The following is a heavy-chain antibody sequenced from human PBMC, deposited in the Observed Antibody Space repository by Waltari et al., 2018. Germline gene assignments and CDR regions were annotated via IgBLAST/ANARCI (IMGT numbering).Heavy chain of an antibody. Sequence: QVQLQESGPGLVKPSETLSLTCTVSGGSISSHYWSWIRQPPGKGLEWIGYIYYSGSTNYNPSLKSRVTMTRNTSISTAYMELSSLRSEDTAVYYCARYFGSSWYIPRNFDYWGQGTLVTVSS. J-gene: IGHJ4*02. CDR1: GGSISSHY. CDR3: ARYFGSSWYIPRNFDY. V-gene: IGHV4-59*11. CDR2: IYYSGST. D-gene: IGHD6-13*01.